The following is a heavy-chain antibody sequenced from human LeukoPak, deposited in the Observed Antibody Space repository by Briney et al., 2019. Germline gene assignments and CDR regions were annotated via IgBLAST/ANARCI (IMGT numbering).Heavy chain of an antibody. V-gene: IGHV3-48*03. D-gene: IGHD6-19*01. CDR2: IGSSGTPR. CDR3: ALLAVASDFDY. Sequence: PGGSLRLSCTVYGFPFSVYEMNWVRQAPGKGLEWVSNIGSSGTPRYYAESVKGRFSISRDNAENSLFLQMNSLRVEDTGIYYCALLAVASDFDYWGQGALVTVSS. CDR1: GFPFSVYE. J-gene: IGHJ4*02.